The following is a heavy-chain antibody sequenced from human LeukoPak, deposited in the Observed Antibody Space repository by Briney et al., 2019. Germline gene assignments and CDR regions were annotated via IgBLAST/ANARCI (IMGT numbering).Heavy chain of an antibody. CDR3: ARMSPGTYGDYDS. CDR2: INHSGST. CDR1: GFTFSNYA. V-gene: IGHV4-34*01. J-gene: IGHJ5*01. D-gene: IGHD4-17*01. Sequence: GSLRLSCAASGFTFSNYAMSWVRQPPGKGLEWIGEINHSGSTNYNPSLKSRVTISVDTSKNQFSLKLSSVTAADTAVYYCARMSPGTYGDYDSWGQGTLVTVSS.